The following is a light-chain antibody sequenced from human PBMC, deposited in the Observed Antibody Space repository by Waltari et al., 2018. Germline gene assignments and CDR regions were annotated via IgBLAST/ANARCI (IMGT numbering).Light chain of an antibody. CDR2: GAS. Sequence: EIVMTQSPATLSVSPGERATLSCRASQSVSSKLAWYQQKPGQAPRILIYGASTRATGIPARFSGSGSGTEFTLTISSLQSEDFAVYYCHQYNNWPRTFGQGTKVEIK. J-gene: IGKJ1*01. CDR3: HQYNNWPRT. CDR1: QSVSSK. V-gene: IGKV3-15*01.